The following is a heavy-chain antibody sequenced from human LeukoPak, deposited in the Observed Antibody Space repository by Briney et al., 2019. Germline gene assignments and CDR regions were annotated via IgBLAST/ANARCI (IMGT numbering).Heavy chain of an antibody. D-gene: IGHD5-24*01. Sequence: GGSLRLSCATSGFTFSTYWMSWVRQAPGKGLEWVANIKQDGSETYYADSVKGRFTILRDNAKNSLYLQMDSLRVEDTAVYYCANGDGSDYWGQGTLVIVSS. CDR3: ANGDGSDY. CDR1: GFTFSTYW. CDR2: IKQDGSET. J-gene: IGHJ4*02. V-gene: IGHV3-7*01.